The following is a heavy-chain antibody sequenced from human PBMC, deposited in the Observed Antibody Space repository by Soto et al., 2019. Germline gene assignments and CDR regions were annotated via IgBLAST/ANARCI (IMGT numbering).Heavy chain of an antibody. CDR3: AREVIAPTNADGFDI. CDR1: GGSIRNDNYF. D-gene: IGHD2-21*01. J-gene: IGHJ3*02. CDR2: ILYTGSA. Sequence: QVQLQESGPGLVKPSQTLSLTCTVSGGSIRNDNYFWGWVRQLPGKGLEWIGYILYTGSASYNPSLHGRVTLLVDTTKNQFSINLNSVTAADTTTYYCAREVIAPTNADGFDICGQGTMVTVSS. V-gene: IGHV4-31*03.